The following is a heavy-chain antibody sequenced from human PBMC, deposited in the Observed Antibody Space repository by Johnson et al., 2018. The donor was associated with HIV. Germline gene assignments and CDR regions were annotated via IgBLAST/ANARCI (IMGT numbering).Heavy chain of an antibody. D-gene: IGHD2-15*01. CDR3: ARSKDCSGGSCPDAFDI. V-gene: IGHV3-33*08. CDR2: IRYDGSNK. J-gene: IGHJ3*02. CDR1: GFTFSSYG. Sequence: VQLVESGGGLVQPGGSLRLSCAASGFTFSSYGMHWVRQAPGKGLEWVAFIRYDGSNKYYADSVKGRFTISRDNSKNTLYLQMNSLRVEDTAVYYCARSKDCSGGSCPDAFDIWGQGTMLIVSS.